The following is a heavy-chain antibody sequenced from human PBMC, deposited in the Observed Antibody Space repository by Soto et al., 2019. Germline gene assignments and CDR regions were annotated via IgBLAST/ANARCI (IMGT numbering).Heavy chain of an antibody. CDR3: AKPLLRSWAFDY. CDR2: SWYDGTNK. V-gene: IGHV3-33*06. J-gene: IGHJ4*02. CDR1: GFTLNTYG. Sequence: LSCAASGFTLNTYGMYWVRQAPGKGLEWVAVSWYDGTNKDYADSVKGRFTISRDNSRNTLYLQMNSLRAEDTAVYYCAKPLLRSWAFDYWGQGTLVTVSS. D-gene: IGHD6-13*01.